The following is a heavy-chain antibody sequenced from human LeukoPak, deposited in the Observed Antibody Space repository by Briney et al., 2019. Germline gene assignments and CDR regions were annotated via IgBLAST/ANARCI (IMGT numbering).Heavy chain of an antibody. CDR2: IYYSGST. Sequence: PSETLSLTCAVYGGSFSGYYWSWIRQPPGKGLEWIGYIYYSGSTDYNSSLKSRVTISVDMSKNQFSLNLSSVTAADTAVYYCARASLILKGPQKLYYFDYWGQGTLVSVSS. V-gene: IGHV4-59*01. J-gene: IGHJ4*02. CDR1: GGSFSGYY. D-gene: IGHD3/OR15-3a*01. CDR3: ARASLILKGPQKLYYFDY.